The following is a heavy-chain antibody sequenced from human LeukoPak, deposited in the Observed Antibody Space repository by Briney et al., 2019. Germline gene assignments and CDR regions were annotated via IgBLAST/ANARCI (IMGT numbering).Heavy chain of an antibody. V-gene: IGHV3-53*01. J-gene: IGHJ4*02. CDR2: IYSGGST. CDR1: GFTVSSNY. Sequence: GGSLRLSCAASGFTVSSNYMSWVRQAPGKGLEWVSVIYSGGSTYYADSVKGRFTISRDNSKNTLYLQMNSLRAEDTAVYYCAREDGSGRRGFDYWGQGTLVTVSS. CDR3: AREDGSGRRGFDY. D-gene: IGHD3-10*01.